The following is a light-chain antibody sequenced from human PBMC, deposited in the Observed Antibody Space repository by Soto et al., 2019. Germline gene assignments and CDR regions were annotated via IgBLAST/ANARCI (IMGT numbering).Light chain of an antibody. V-gene: IGKV1-6*02. Sequence: AIQVTQSTSSLSASVGDRVTIICRASQGIRNDLGWYQQKPGKAPKLLIYAASSLESGVPSRFSGSGYGTDFTLSISSLQAEDFATYYCLQDHTYPYTFGQGTKLEIK. J-gene: IGKJ2*01. CDR1: QGIRND. CDR3: LQDHTYPYT. CDR2: AAS.